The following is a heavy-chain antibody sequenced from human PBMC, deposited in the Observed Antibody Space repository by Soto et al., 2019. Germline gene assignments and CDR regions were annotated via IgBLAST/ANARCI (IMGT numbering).Heavy chain of an antibody. CDR1: GGSISSGGYY. CDR2: IYYSGST. Sequence: QVQLQESGPGLVKPSQTLSLTCTVSGGSISSGGYYWSWIRQHPGKGLEGIGYIYYSGSTYYNPSLKSRVTISVDTSKNQFSLKLSSVTAADTAVYYCARDVSTGGGGSFGEVYYYGMDVWGQGTTVTVSS. CDR3: ARDVSTGGGGSFGEVYYYGMDV. J-gene: IGHJ6*02. V-gene: IGHV4-31*03. D-gene: IGHD2-15*01.